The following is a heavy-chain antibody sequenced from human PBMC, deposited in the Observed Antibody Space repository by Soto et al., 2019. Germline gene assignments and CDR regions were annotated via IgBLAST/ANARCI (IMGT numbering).Heavy chain of an antibody. Sequence: EVQLLESGGGLVQPGGSLRLSCAASGFTFSNYAMSWVRQAPGKGLEWVSDISSSGGSTYYADSVKGRFTISRDNSKTTLYLQMNSLGAEDTAVYYCATAVNIAGRHFDFWGQGTLVIVSS. CDR3: ATAVNIAGRHFDF. J-gene: IGHJ4*02. V-gene: IGHV3-23*01. D-gene: IGHD6-6*01. CDR1: GFTFSNYA. CDR2: ISSSGGST.